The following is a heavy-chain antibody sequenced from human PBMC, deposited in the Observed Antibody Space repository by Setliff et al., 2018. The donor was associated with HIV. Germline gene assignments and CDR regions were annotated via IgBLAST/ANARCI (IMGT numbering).Heavy chain of an antibody. CDR2: ISTYNGNT. Sequence: ASVKVSCKASGYTFIHFGISWARQAPGQGLEWMGWISTYNGNTIYAQKLQGRVTMTTDTSTSTAYMELRSLRSDDTALYYCARDGFVDRATGTTHLDSWGQGTLVTVSS. D-gene: IGHD1-1*01. V-gene: IGHV1-18*01. J-gene: IGHJ4*02. CDR3: ARDGFVDRATGTTHLDS. CDR1: GYTFIHFG.